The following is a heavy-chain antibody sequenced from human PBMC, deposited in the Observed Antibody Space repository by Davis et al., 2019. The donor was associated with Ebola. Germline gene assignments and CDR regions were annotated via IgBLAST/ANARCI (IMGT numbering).Heavy chain of an antibody. Sequence: AASVKVSCKASGYTFSSYALHWVRQAPGQGFEWMGWINTNTGNPTYAQGFTGRFVFSLDTSVSTAYLQISSLKAEDTAVYYCARGVVVGVAATRGYGMDVWGQGTTVTVSS. J-gene: IGHJ6*02. CDR3: ARGVVVGVAATRGYGMDV. CDR1: GYTFSSYA. D-gene: IGHD2-15*01. V-gene: IGHV7-4-1*02. CDR2: INTNTGNP.